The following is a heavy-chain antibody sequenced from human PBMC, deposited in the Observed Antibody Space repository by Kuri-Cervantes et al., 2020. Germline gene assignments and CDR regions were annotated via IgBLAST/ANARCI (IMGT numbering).Heavy chain of an antibody. CDR3: AKEKTNWLLNYFDY. Sequence: GESLKISCAASGFTFSDYYMSWIRQTPGKGLEWVSYISSSGSTIYYADSVKGRFTISRDNAKNSLYLQMNSLRAEDTAVYYCAKEKTNWLLNYFDYWGQGTLVTVSS. D-gene: IGHD1-1*01. V-gene: IGHV3-11*01. CDR2: ISSSGSTI. J-gene: IGHJ4*02. CDR1: GFTFSDYY.